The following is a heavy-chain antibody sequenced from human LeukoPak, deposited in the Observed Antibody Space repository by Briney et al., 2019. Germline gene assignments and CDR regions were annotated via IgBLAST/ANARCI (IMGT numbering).Heavy chain of an antibody. CDR1: GXTFSSYE. Sequence: PGGSLRLSCAASGXTFSSYEVNWVRQAPGKGLEWVSYISSSGSTMYYADSVKGRFTVSRDNAKNSLFLQMNSLRAEDTAVYYCARVRVTVTTLDYWGQGALVTVSS. CDR2: ISSSGSTM. J-gene: IGHJ4*02. D-gene: IGHD4-17*01. CDR3: ARVRVTVTTLDY. V-gene: IGHV3-48*03.